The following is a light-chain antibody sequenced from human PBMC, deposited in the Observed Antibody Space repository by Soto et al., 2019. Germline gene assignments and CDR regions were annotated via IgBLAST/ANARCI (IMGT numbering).Light chain of an antibody. J-gene: IGKJ4*01. Sequence: DIQMTQSPSTLSSSVGDRVTITCRASRSISSWLAWYQQKPGKAPKLLIYDASSLESGVPSRFSGSGSGTEFTLTISSLQPDDFAVYYCQQFSSYPLTFDGGTKVDI. CDR3: QQFSSYPLT. V-gene: IGKV1-5*01. CDR1: RSISSW. CDR2: DAS.